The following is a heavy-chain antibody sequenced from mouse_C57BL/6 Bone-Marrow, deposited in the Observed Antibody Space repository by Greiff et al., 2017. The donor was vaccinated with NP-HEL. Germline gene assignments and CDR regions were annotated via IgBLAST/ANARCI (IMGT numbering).Heavy chain of an antibody. CDR1: GFTFSDYY. J-gene: IGHJ3*01. CDR3: ARHLFYGNYVFAD. CDR2: ISNGGGST. D-gene: IGHD2-1*01. V-gene: IGHV5-12*01. Sequence: EVQGVESGGGLVQPGGSLKLSCAASGFTFSDYYMYWVRQTPEKRLEWVAYISNGGGSTYYPDTVKGRFTISRDNAKYTLYLQMSRLKSEDTAMYYCARHLFYGNYVFADWGQGTLVTVSA.